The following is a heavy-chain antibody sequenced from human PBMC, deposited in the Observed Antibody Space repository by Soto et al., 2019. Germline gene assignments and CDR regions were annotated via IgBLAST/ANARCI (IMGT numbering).Heavy chain of an antibody. CDR1: GFTFSAYT. CDR3: ARTGANVGLDV. D-gene: IGHD1-7*01. V-gene: IGHV3-48*02. Sequence: WVTLRLSCAGAGFTFSAYTMNWFRQAPGKGLEWVSYINSDHNPIYYADSVKGRFTISRDDAKNSLYLQMNSLRDEDTAVYYCARTGANVGLDVWGQGTTVTVSS. J-gene: IGHJ6*02. CDR2: INSDHNPI.